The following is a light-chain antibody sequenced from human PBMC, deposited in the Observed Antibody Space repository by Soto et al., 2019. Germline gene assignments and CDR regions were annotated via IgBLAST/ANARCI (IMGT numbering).Light chain of an antibody. CDR2: AAS. V-gene: IGKV1-27*01. CDR1: QGISNY. J-gene: IGKJ4*01. Sequence: DIQMTPSPSSLSASVGDRVTITCRASQGISNYLAWYQQKPGKVPKLLIYAASTLQSGVPSRFSGSGSGTDFTLTISSLQPEDVATYYCQKYNRWNTFGGGTKVDIK. CDR3: QKYNRWNT.